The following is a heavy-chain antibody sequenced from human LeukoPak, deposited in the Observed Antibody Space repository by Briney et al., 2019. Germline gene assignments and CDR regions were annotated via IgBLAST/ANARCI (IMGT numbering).Heavy chain of an antibody. CDR3: LLRRDGYTHFDY. J-gene: IGHJ4*02. CDR1: GGSISSDNYY. CDR2: IYTSGST. Sequence: PSETLSLTCTVSGGSISSDNYYGNWIRPPAGKGLEWMGRIYTSGSTNYNPSLKTRVTISIDTSKNQFSLKLTSVTAADTAVYYCLLRRDGYTHFDYWGQGTLVTVSS. D-gene: IGHD5-24*01. V-gene: IGHV4-61*02.